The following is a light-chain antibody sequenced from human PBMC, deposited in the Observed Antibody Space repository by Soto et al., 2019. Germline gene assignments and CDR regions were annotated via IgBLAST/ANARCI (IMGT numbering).Light chain of an antibody. V-gene: IGKV3-15*01. J-gene: IGKJ1*01. Sequence: EIVMTQSPATLSVSPGETATLSCRASQSVSSYLAWYQQKPGQAPRLLIYGASTRATGIPARFSGSGSGTEFTLTISSLQSEDFAVYYCQQYNDLRTFGQGTQVEI. CDR1: QSVSSY. CDR2: GAS. CDR3: QQYNDLRT.